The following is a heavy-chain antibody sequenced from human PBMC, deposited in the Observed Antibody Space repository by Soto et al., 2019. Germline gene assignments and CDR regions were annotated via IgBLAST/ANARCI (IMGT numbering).Heavy chain of an antibody. Sequence: QITLRESGPTRVKPTQTLTLTCTFSGFSVNPTVEGLGWIRQPPGKALEWLAVIYWDDDKRYSPSLKTRLTITKDTSKNQVVLTMTNMAPVDTATYYCAHRLDQAYGDYPDAFDVWGQGTTVTVSS. CDR2: IYWDDDK. CDR3: AHRLDQAYGDYPDAFDV. CDR1: GFSVNPTVEG. V-gene: IGHV2-5*02. J-gene: IGHJ3*01. D-gene: IGHD4-17*01.